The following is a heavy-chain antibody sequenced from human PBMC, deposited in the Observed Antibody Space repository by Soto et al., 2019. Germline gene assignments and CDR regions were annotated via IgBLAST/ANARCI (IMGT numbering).Heavy chain of an antibody. Sequence: GGSLRLSCAASGFTLGNYWMHWVRQAPGKGLVWVSRINDYGTTINYAESVEGRSIISRDDAKSEVYLQMNNLRAEDSAVYYCVRGGLDPFDYWGQGALVTVSS. CDR3: VRGGLDPFDY. V-gene: IGHV3-74*01. J-gene: IGHJ4*02. CDR1: GFTLGNYW. D-gene: IGHD1-1*01. CDR2: INDYGTTI.